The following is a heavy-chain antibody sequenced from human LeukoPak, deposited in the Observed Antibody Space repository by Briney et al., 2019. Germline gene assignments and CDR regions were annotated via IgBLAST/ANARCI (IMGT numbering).Heavy chain of an antibody. Sequence: GGSLRLSCAASGFTFSSYSMNWVRQAPGKGLEWVSSISSSSSYIYYADSVKGRFTISRDNAKNSLYLQMNSLRAEDTAVYYCARDLLYYYDSSGPHQNAFDIWGQGTMVTVSS. CDR3: ARDLLYYYDSSGPHQNAFDI. CDR2: ISSSSSYI. CDR1: GFTFSSYS. J-gene: IGHJ3*02. V-gene: IGHV3-21*01. D-gene: IGHD3-22*01.